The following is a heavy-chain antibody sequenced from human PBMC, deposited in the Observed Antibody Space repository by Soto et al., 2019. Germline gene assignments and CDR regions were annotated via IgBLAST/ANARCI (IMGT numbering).Heavy chain of an antibody. V-gene: IGHV4-31*03. J-gene: IGHJ4*02. Sequence: SETLSLTCTVSGGSISSGCYYWSWIRQHPGKGLEWIGYIYYSGSTYYNPSLKSRVTISVDTSKNQFSLKLSSVTAADTAVYYCARGLDYGDYGGSYYFDYWGQGTLVTVSS. D-gene: IGHD4-17*01. CDR2: IYYSGST. CDR1: GGSISSGCYY. CDR3: ARGLDYGDYGGSYYFDY.